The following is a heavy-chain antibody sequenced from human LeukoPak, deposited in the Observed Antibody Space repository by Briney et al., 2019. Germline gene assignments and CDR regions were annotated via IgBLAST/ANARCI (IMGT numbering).Heavy chain of an antibody. Sequence: GGSLRLSCAASEFTFSSYSMNWVRQAPGKGLEWVSYITNSGNSKSYADSVKGRFTISRDNTKRSVYLQMNSLRAEDTAMYYCVRDWEFAFDFWGQGVLVTVSS. CDR3: VRDWEFAFDF. D-gene: IGHD1-26*01. CDR2: ITNSGNSK. J-gene: IGHJ4*02. CDR1: EFTFSSYS. V-gene: IGHV3-48*01.